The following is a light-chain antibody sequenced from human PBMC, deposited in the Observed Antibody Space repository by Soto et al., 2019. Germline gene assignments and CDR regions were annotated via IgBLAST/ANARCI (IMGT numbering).Light chain of an antibody. Sequence: QSALTQPASVSGSPGQSITISCTAASSDVGGYDYVSWYQQHPDKAPKLILYEVSNRPSGVSNRFSGAKSGNTASLTISGLQAEDEADYYCSSYTSSSTLVFGGGTKLTVL. V-gene: IGLV2-14*01. CDR3: SSYTSSSTLV. CDR1: SSDVGGYDY. J-gene: IGLJ2*01. CDR2: EVS.